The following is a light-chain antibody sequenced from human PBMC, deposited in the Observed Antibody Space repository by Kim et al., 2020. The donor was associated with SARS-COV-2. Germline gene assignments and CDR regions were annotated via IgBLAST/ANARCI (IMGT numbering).Light chain of an antibody. CDR1: QGIRNA. J-gene: IGKJ4*01. V-gene: IGKV1-6*01. CDR3: LQDYISPLT. Sequence: ASVQDRVPITCRASQGIRNALSWYQQRPDKAPKLLIYTASTLQSGVPSRFSGSGSGTDFTLTISSLQPEDFAAYFCLQDYISPLTFGGGTKVDIK. CDR2: TAS.